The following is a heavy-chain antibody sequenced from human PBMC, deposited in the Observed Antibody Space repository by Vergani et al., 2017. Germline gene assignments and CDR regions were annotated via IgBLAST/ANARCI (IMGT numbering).Heavy chain of an antibody. CDR2: IYYSGST. J-gene: IGHJ4*02. V-gene: IGHV4-34*11. CDR3: ARIRIAAAGTVDY. D-gene: IGHD6-13*01. CDR1: GGSFSGYY. Sequence: QVQLQQWGAGLLKPSETLSLTCAVYGGSFSGYYWSWIRQPPGKGLEWIGYIYYSGSTNYNPSLKSRVTISVDTSKNQFSLKLSSVTAADTAVYYCARIRIAAAGTVDYWGQGTLVTVSS.